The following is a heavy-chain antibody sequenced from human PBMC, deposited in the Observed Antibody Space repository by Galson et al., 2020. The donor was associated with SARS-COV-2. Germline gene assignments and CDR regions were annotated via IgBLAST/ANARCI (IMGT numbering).Heavy chain of an antibody. J-gene: IGHJ4*02. CDR3: AKDPGYSYGTYFDY. CDR2: ISRSGVGT. V-gene: IGHV3-23*01. Sequence: GGSLRLSCAASGFIFSNYDISWVRQAPGKGLEWVSTISRSGVGTFYSDSVRGRFTISRDNSKNTLSLQMNSLRADDTALYYCAKDPGYSYGTYFDYWGQGTLVTVYS. CDR1: GFIFSNYD. D-gene: IGHD5-18*01.